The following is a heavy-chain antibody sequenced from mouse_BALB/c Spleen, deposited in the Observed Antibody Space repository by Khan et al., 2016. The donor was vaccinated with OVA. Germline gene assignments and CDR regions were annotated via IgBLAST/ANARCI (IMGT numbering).Heavy chain of an antibody. CDR1: GYTFTDYW. CDR2: IDISDNYT. CDR3: ASLSVYAMAY. D-gene: IGHD2-3*01. V-gene: IGHV1-69*01. Sequence: QVQLKQSGAELVMPGASVKMSCKASGYTFTDYWMHWVKQRPGQGLEWIGAIDISDNYTRYNQKFKGKATLTVDESSSTAYMQLNSLTAEDSAVYYCASLSVYAMAYWGQGTSVTVSS. J-gene: IGHJ4*01.